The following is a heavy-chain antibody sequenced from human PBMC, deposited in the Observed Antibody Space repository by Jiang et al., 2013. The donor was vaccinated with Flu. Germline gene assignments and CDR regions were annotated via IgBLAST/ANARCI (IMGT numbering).Heavy chain of an antibody. CDR3: TRGGVRYYDLSREDY. V-gene: IGHV1-46*01. J-gene: IGHJ4*02. D-gene: IGHD3-3*01. CDR2: ISSRGGDT. Sequence: FTSYYMHWVRQAPGQGLEWMGIISSRGGDTSYAQKFRGRVTLTRDTSTSTFYMELSSLRSEDTAIYYCTRGGVRYYDLSREDYWGQGTLVTVSS. CDR1: FTSYY.